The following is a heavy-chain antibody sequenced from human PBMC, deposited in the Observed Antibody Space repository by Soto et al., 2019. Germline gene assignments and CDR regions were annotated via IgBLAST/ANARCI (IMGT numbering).Heavy chain of an antibody. J-gene: IGHJ5*02. CDR3: AREAYYDFWSGYLVSYNWFDP. CDR1: GFTFSNYW. Sequence: EVQVVESGGNLVQPGGSLRLSCAASGFTFSNYWMHWVRQAPGKGPVWVSRINGDGSSTSYADSVKGRFTISRDNAKNALHLQMNSLRDEDTAVYYCAREAYYDFWSGYLVSYNWFDPWGQGTLVTVAS. D-gene: IGHD3-3*01. V-gene: IGHV3-74*01. CDR2: INGDGSST.